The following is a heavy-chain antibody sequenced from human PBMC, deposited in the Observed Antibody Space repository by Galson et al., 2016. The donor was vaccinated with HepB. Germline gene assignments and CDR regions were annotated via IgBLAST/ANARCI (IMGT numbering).Heavy chain of an antibody. Sequence: SVKVSCKASGYTFTGYGISWVRQAPGQGLEWMGWISAYNGNTNYAQKLQGRVTMTTDTSTSTAYMELRSLRSDDTAVYYCARGLCSSTSCYTFWDYYYYGMDVWGKGTTVTVSS. CDR2: ISAYNGNT. J-gene: IGHJ6*04. V-gene: IGHV1-18*01. CDR1: GYTFTGYG. CDR3: ARGLCSSTSCYTFWDYYYYGMDV. D-gene: IGHD2-2*01.